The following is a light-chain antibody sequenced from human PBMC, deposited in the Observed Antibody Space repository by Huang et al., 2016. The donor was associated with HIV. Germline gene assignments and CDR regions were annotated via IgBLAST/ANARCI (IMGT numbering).Light chain of an antibody. CDR2: WAA. V-gene: IGKV4-1*01. Sequence: DIVMTQSPDSLAVSLGDRATINCKSSQSVLNRSNNKKYLAWYQKKPGQPPKLVIYWAATRESVFPGRFSGSGSETDFTLTISSLQAEDVAVYYCQQYFNTPPTFGQGTKVEIK. J-gene: IGKJ1*01. CDR1: QSVLNRSNNKKY. CDR3: QQYFNTPPT.